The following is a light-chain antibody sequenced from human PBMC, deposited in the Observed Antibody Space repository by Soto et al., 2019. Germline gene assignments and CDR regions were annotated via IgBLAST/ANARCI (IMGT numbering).Light chain of an antibody. Sequence: EIEMTQSPATLSVSLGERVTLSCRASRSISNNLAWYQQKPGQAPRLLIYGASTRATGIPARFSGSGSGTEYSLTISSLQSEDFAVYYCQQYGSSQFTFGPGTKVNIK. J-gene: IGKJ3*01. CDR3: QQYGSSQFT. V-gene: IGKV3-15*01. CDR1: RSISNN. CDR2: GAS.